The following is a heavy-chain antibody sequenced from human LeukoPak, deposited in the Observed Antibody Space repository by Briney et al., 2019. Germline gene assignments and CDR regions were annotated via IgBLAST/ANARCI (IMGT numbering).Heavy chain of an antibody. V-gene: IGHV4-59*12. D-gene: IGHD3-10*01. CDR2: IYYGGST. CDR1: GGSISSYY. CDR3: ARGRWFRAF. Sequence: SETLSLTCTVSGGSISSYYWSWIRQPPGKGLEWIGYIYYGGSTNYNPSLKSRVTISVDTSKNQFSLKMNSVTAADTAVYYCARGRWFRAFWSRGTPVTVSS. J-gene: IGHJ4*02.